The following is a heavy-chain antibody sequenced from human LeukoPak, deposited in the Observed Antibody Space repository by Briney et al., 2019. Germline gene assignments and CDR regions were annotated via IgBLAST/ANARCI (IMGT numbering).Heavy chain of an antibody. J-gene: IGHJ3*02. CDR2: IYSRST. V-gene: IGHV3-66*01. D-gene: IGHD1-14*01. Sequence: PGGSLRLSCAASGFSVSGTYMSWVRQAPGKGLEWVAIIYSRSTYYADSVRGRFTISRDNSKNTLSLELISLRVEDTAIYFCARDRGRVPTTGSAFDIWGRGTMVTVSS. CDR3: ARDRGRVPTTGSAFDI. CDR1: GFSVSGTY.